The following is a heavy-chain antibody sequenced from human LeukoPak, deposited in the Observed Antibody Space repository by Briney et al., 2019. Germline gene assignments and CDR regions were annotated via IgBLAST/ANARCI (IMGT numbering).Heavy chain of an antibody. D-gene: IGHD3-22*01. CDR1: GFSFGVYA. J-gene: IGHJ5*01. CDR2: IRSKAYGGTT. V-gene: IGHV3-49*03. Sequence: PGGSLGLFCRTSGFSFGVYAMSWFRQAPGKGLQWVGSIRSKAYGGTTEYAASVKGRFIISRDDSNRIAYLQMNSLKTEDTAVYYCTSHYDSSGYLRDSWGQGTLVTVSS. CDR3: TSHYDSSGYLRDS.